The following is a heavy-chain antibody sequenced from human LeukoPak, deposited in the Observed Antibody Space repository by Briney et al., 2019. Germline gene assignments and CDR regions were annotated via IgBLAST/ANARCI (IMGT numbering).Heavy chain of an antibody. CDR3: ARHEKTLGYCSSTSCYTKYNWFDP. CDR1: GGSISSYY. J-gene: IGHJ5*02. D-gene: IGHD2-2*01. Sequence: SETLSLTCTVSGGSISSYYWSWIRQPPGKGLEWIGYIYTSGSTNYNPSLKSRVTISVDTSKNQFSLKLSSVTAADTAVYYFARHEKTLGYCSSTSCYTKYNWFDPWGQGTLVTVSS. CDR2: IYTSGST. V-gene: IGHV4-4*09.